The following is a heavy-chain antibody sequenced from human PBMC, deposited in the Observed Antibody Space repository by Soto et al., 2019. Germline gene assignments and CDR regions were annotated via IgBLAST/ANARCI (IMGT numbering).Heavy chain of an antibody. CDR3: AKDRAIFGVVIYPGFDY. CDR2: ISGSGGST. CDR1: GFTFSSYA. V-gene: IGHV3-23*01. Sequence: GGSLRLSCAASGFTFSSYAMSWVRQAPGKGLEWVSAISGSGGSTYYADSVKGRFTISRDNSKNTLYLQMNSLRAEDTAVYYCAKDRAIFGVVIYPGFDYWGQGTLVTVSS. D-gene: IGHD3-3*01. J-gene: IGHJ4*02.